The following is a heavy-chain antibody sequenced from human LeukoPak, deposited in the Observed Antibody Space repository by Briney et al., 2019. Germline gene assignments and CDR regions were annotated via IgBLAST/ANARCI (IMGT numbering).Heavy chain of an antibody. J-gene: IGHJ5*02. D-gene: IGHD4-17*01. CDR1: GGSISSGSYY. V-gene: IGHV4-39*07. CDR2: IYQSGST. CDR3: ARESVTLLNWFDP. Sequence: SETLSLTCTVSGGSISSGSYYWSWIRQPPGKGLEWIGSIYQSGSTYYNPSLKSRVTISVDTSKNQFSLKLSSVTAADTAVYYCARESVTLLNWFDPWGQGTLVTVSS.